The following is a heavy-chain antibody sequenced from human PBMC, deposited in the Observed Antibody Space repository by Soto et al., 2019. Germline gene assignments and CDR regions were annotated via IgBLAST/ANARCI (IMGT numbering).Heavy chain of an antibody. CDR1: GFPVSDYY. Sequence: VHLVESGGGLVKPGGSLRLSCATSGFPVSDYYMSWIRQAPGKGLEWLSHISPKSTYTNYADSVKGRFTISRDNTKRSLFLQMNSLGVEDTAVYYCARGGGGGLFEHWGQGVLVTVSS. CDR3: ARGGGGGLFEH. D-gene: IGHD2-21*01. J-gene: IGHJ4*02. CDR2: ISPKSTYT. V-gene: IGHV3-11*06.